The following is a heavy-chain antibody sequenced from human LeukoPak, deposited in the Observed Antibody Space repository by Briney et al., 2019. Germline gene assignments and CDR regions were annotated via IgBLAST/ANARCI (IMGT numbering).Heavy chain of an antibody. CDR2: ISAYNGNT. CDR3: ARGTGELYSSSWYARNNWFDP. J-gene: IGHJ5*02. Sequence: ASVKVSCKASGYTFTSYGISWVRQAPGQGLEWMGWISAYNGNTNYAQKLQGRVTMTRNTSISTAYMELSSLRSEDTAVYYCARGTGELYSSSWYARNNWFDPWGQGTLVTVSS. V-gene: IGHV1-18*01. D-gene: IGHD6-13*01. CDR1: GYTFTSYG.